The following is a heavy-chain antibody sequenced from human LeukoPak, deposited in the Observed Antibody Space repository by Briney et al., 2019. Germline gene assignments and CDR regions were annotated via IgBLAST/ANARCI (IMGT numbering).Heavy chain of an antibody. Sequence: GASVKVSCKASGYNFTAYYVHWVRQAPGQGLEWVGWINPNSGGTNYAQKFQGRVTMTRDTSITTAYMDLSRLTSDDTAVYYCAGGGFDPWGQGTLVTVSS. V-gene: IGHV1-2*02. J-gene: IGHJ5*02. CDR2: INPNSGGT. D-gene: IGHD3-16*01. CDR3: AGGGFDP. CDR1: GYNFTAYY.